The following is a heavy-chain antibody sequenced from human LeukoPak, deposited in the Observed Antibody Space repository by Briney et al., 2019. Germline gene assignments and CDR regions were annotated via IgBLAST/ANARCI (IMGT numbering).Heavy chain of an antibody. CDR3: ARCKDYYVSGSYYKTFDY. D-gene: IGHD3-10*01. Sequence: SETLSLTCTVSGDSISSSSYYWGWIRQPPGKGLEWIGSIPYSGSTYYNPSLKSRVTISVHTSKNQFSLKLSSVTAADTAVYYCARCKDYYVSGSYYKTFDYWGQGTLVTVSS. J-gene: IGHJ4*02. CDR1: GDSISSSSYY. V-gene: IGHV4-39*07. CDR2: IPYSGST.